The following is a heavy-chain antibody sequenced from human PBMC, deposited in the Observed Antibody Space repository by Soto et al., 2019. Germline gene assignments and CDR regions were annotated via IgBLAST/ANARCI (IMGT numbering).Heavy chain of an antibody. V-gene: IGHV5-51*01. CDR1: GYSFTSCW. Sequence: GESLKISCKGSGYSFTSCWIGWGRRMPGKGLEWMGIIYPGDSDTRYSPSFQGQVTISADKSISTAYLQWSSLKASDTAMYYCASCIAAAGTPCDYWGQATLVTVSS. J-gene: IGHJ4*02. CDR3: ASCIAAAGTPCDY. CDR2: IYPGDSDT. D-gene: IGHD6-13*01.